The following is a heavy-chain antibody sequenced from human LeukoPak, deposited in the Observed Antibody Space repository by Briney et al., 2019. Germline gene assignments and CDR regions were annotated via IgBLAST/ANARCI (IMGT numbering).Heavy chain of an antibody. Sequence: SQTLSLTCTVSGGSISSGSYYWSWIRQPAGKGLGWIGRIYTSGSTNYNPSLKSRVTISVDTSKNQFSLKLSSVTAADTAVYYCAREEVQYYYYYYMDVWGKGTTVTVSS. J-gene: IGHJ6*03. D-gene: IGHD1-1*01. CDR1: GGSISSGSYY. CDR2: IYTSGST. CDR3: AREEVQYYYYYYMDV. V-gene: IGHV4-61*02.